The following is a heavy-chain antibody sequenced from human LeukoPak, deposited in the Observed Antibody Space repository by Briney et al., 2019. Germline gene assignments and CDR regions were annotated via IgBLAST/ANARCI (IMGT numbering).Heavy chain of an antibody. V-gene: IGHV3-21*01. D-gene: IGHD5-12*01. J-gene: IGHJ6*02. CDR3: ARARGYDPGVFGMDV. Sequence: PGGSLRLSCVASGFSFNTYSMNWVRQAPGKGLEWVSSISSSSRYIFYPESLKGRLTISRDNAKKSLYLQISSLTDGDTAIYYCARARGYDPGVFGMDVWGQGTAVTVSS. CDR1: GFSFNTYS. CDR2: ISSSSRYI.